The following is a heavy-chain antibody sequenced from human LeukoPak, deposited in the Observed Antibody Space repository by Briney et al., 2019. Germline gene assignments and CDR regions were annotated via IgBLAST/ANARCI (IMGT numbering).Heavy chain of an antibody. Sequence: GGSLRLSCAVSGFTFDDYAMHWVRQVPGKGLEWVSGINWNSDSIGYAVRGRFTISRDNAKNTLYLQMNSLRAEDTAVYYCWVPATAGEADYWGQGTLVTVSS. CDR2: INWNSDSI. V-gene: IGHV3-9*01. D-gene: IGHD2-2*01. CDR3: WVPATAGEADY. CDR1: GFTFDDYA. J-gene: IGHJ4*02.